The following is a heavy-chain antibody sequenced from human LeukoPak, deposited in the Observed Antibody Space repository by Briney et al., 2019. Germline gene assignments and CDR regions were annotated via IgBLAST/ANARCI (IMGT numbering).Heavy chain of an antibody. CDR1: GYTFTSYG. D-gene: IGHD1-20*01. CDR3: ARDSNWNDSPDAFDI. Sequence: KVSCKASGYTFTSYGISWVRQAPGQGLEWMGWISAYNGNTNYAQKLQGRVTMTTDTSTSTAYMELRSLRSDDTAVYYCARDSNWNDSPDAFDIWGQGTMVTVSS. V-gene: IGHV1-18*01. CDR2: ISAYNGNT. J-gene: IGHJ3*02.